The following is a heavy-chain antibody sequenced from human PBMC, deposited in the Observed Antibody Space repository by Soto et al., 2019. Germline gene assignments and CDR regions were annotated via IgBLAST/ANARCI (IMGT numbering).Heavy chain of an antibody. CDR3: AKSPRGEMATD. V-gene: IGHV1-18*01. D-gene: IGHD2-21*01. CDR2: INTYNGMT. Sequence: QVQLVQSGGEVKKPGASVTVSCKASGYTFINYHITWVRQAPGQGLEWMAWINTYNGMTDYAQRFQGRVTMTRDTSTSTAFMELRNRESDDTAVYFCAKSPRGEMATDWGQGTLVIVSS. CDR1: GYTFINYH. J-gene: IGHJ4*02.